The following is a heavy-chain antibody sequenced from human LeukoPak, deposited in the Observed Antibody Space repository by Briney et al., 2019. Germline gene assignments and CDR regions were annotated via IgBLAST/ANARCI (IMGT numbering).Heavy chain of an antibody. CDR1: DGSVSSGDYY. J-gene: IGHJ4*02. CDR2: IYHNGGA. Sequence: SETLSLTCTVSDGSVSSGDYYWSWVRQPPGKGLGWIVYIYHNGGAHYKPSLKSRLNISVDTSKNQFSLKLSSVTAADTAVYYCARVSCSGGSCYLFDYWGQGTLVTVSS. D-gene: IGHD2-15*01. V-gene: IGHV4-30-4*01. CDR3: ARVSCSGGSCYLFDY.